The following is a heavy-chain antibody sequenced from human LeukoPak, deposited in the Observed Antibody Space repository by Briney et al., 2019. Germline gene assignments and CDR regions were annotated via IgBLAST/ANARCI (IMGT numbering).Heavy chain of an antibody. CDR2: IIPIFGTA. Sequence: SVKVSCKASGGTFSSYAISWVRQASGQGLEWMGGIIPIFGTANYAQKFQGRVTITTDESTSTAYMELSSLRSEDTAVYYCARADYYDSSGYLLEVYYFDYWGQGTLVTVSS. CDR3: ARADYYDSSGYLLEVYYFDY. J-gene: IGHJ4*02. V-gene: IGHV1-69*05. D-gene: IGHD3-22*01. CDR1: GGTFSSYA.